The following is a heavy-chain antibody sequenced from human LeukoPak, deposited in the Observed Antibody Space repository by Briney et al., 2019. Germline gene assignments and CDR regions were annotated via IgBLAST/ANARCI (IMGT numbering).Heavy chain of an antibody. CDR1: GGSISCYY. CDR3: ARDRKLGYSSSWYGFYFDY. D-gene: IGHD6-13*01. Sequence: PSGTLSLTCTVSGGSISCYYWSWLPQPPGKGLVWIGYIYYSGSTNYNPSLKSRVTISVDTSKNQSSLKLSSVTAADTAVYYCARDRKLGYSSSWYGFYFDYWGQGTLVTVSS. CDR2: IYYSGST. V-gene: IGHV4-59*01. J-gene: IGHJ4*02.